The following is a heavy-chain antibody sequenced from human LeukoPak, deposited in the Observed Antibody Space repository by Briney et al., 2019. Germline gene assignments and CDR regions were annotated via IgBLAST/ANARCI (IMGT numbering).Heavy chain of an antibody. J-gene: IGHJ6*03. D-gene: IGHD3-3*01. Sequence: EASVKVSCKTSGYTFNTYAITWVRQAPGQGLEWMGWISPYNGNTNYAKKLQGRVTMTTDTSTSTAYMELRSLRSDDTAVYYCARDLYYDFWSGSHPQYYYYYMDVWGKGTTVTVSS. CDR2: ISPYNGNT. CDR1: GYTFNTYA. CDR3: ARDLYYDFWSGSHPQYYYYYMDV. V-gene: IGHV1-18*01.